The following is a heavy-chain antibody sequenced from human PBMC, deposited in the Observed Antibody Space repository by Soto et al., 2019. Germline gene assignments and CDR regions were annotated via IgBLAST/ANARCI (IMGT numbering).Heavy chain of an antibody. V-gene: IGHV4-59*01. J-gene: IGHJ4*02. CDR2: ISSIGFT. D-gene: IGHD6-13*01. CDR3: VRDCYSSSCFDL. CDR1: GGSITPYY. Sequence: QVQLQESGPGLVKPSETLSLTCTVSGGSITPYYWSWIRQPPGKRLEWIGYISSIGFTNYNPSLNSRVTISVDTSKNQFSLKLSSVTAADTAVYYCVRDCYSSSCFDLWGQGPLVTVSS.